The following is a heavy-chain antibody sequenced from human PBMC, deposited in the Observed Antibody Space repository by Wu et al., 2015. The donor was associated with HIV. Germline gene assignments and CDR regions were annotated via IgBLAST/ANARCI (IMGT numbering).Heavy chain of an antibody. J-gene: IGHJ5*02. V-gene: IGHV1-8*01. CDR2: MNPHTGNA. CDR1: GYTFINYE. CDR3: VRGPMPASQNL. D-gene: IGHD2-2*01. Sequence: QVQLVQSGAEVKKPGASVKVSCKTSGYTFINYEVNCVRQGTRQGLEWMGWMNPHTGNAGYAEKFQGRLNMTRDKSTRTVYMELSSLTFEDTAVYYFVRGPMPASQNLWGQGTPVIVS.